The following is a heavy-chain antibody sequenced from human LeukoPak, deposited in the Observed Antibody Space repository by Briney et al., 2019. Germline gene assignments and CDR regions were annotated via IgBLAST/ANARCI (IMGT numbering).Heavy chain of an antibody. CDR1: GFTFSSYA. CDR3: ANTGYSYGYLFDY. V-gene: IGHV3-23*01. CDR2: ISGSGGST. J-gene: IGHJ4*02. Sequence: PGGSLRLSCAASGFTFSSYAMSWVRQAPGKGLEWVSAISGSGGSTYYADSVKGRFTISRDNSKNTLYLQMNNLRAEDTAVYYCANTGYSYGYLFDYWGQGTLATVCS. D-gene: IGHD5-18*01.